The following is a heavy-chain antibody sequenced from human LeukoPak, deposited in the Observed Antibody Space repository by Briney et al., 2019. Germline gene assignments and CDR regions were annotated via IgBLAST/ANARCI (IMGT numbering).Heavy chain of an antibody. CDR2: ISYDGSNK. CDR3: ARARMFEGVTMIVRY. CDR1: GFTFSSYA. J-gene: IGHJ4*02. V-gene: IGHV3-30*04. D-gene: IGHD3-22*01. Sequence: GGSLRLSCAASGFTFSSYAMHWVRQAPGKGLEWVAVISYDGSNKYYADPVKGRFTISRDNSKNTLYLQMNSLRAEDTAVYYCARARMFEGVTMIVRYWGQGTLVTVSS.